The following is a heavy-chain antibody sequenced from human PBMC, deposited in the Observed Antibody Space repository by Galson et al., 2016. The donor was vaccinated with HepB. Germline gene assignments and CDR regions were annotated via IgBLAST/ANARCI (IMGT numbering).Heavy chain of an antibody. J-gene: IGHJ4*02. CDR3: ARDYLTYTGSYLYS. Sequence: SLRLSCAASGFTFSSYWMHWVRQVPGKGLVMVARTNTDGSDTGYADSVKGRFTISRDNAENTLYPQMNTLRAEDTAVYYCARDYLTYTGSYLYSWGQGTLVTVSP. V-gene: IGHV3-74*01. CDR2: TNTDGSDT. CDR1: GFTFSSYW. D-gene: IGHD1-26*01.